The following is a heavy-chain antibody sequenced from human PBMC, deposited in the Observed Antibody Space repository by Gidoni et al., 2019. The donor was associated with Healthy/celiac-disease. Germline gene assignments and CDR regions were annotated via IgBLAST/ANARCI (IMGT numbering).Heavy chain of an antibody. D-gene: IGHD6-6*01. V-gene: IGHV3-23*04. J-gene: IGHJ6*02. CDR3: AESSIAARPSPVGGMDV. CDR1: GFTLRSYA. CDR2: ISGSGGST. Sequence: EVQLVESGGGWVQPGGSLRRSCAASGFTLRSYAMSWVRQAPGKGLEWVSAISGSGGSTYYADSVKGRFTISRDNSKNTLYLQMNSLRAEDTAVYYCAESSIAARPSPVGGMDVWGQGTTVTVSS.